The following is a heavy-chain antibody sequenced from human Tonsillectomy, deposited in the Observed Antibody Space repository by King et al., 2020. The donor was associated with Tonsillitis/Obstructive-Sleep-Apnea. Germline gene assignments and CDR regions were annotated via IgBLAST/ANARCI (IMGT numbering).Heavy chain of an antibody. D-gene: IGHD6-19*01. CDR2: ISHSGST. V-gene: IGHV4-34*01. CDR3: ARSTTSGWYLY. CDR1: GGSFSGYY. J-gene: IGHJ4*02. Sequence: VQLQQWGAGLLKPSETLSLTCAVYGGSFSGYYWSWIRQPPGKGLEWIGEISHSGSTNYNPSLKSRVTISVDTSKNQFSLKLSSVTAADTAVYYCARSTTSGWYLYWGQGTLVTVSS.